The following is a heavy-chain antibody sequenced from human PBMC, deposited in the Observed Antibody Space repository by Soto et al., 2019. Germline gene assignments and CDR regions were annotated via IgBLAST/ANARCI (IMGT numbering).Heavy chain of an antibody. CDR3: AHGSGWLFDY. CDR1: GFSLNSHAVG. CDR2: IYWDDNK. V-gene: IGHV2-5*02. Sequence: QITLKESGPTLVKPTQTLTLTCTFSGFSLNSHAVGVGWIRQPPGKALEWLAFIYWDDNKYYNTSLQSRLTIAKDTSKNQVVLRMTNTDPVDTATYYCAHGSGWLFDYWGQGTLVTVSS. D-gene: IGHD6-19*01. J-gene: IGHJ4*02.